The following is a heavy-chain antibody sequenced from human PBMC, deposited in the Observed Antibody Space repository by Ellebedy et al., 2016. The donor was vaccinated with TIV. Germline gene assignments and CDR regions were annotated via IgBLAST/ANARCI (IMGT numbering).Heavy chain of an antibody. CDR1: GGSISSGGYS. CDR2: IYHSGST. V-gene: IGHV4-30-2*01. Sequence: SETLSLTXAVSGGSISSGGYSWSWIRQPPGKGLEWIGYIYHSGSTYYNPSLKSRVTISVDTSKNQFSLKLSSVTAADTAVYYCARDDQYPLRGFDYWGQGTLVTVSS. J-gene: IGHJ4*02. CDR3: ARDDQYPLRGFDY. D-gene: IGHD2-2*01.